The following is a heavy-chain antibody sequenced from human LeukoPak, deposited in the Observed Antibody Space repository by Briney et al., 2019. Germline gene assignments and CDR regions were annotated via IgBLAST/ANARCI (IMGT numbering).Heavy chain of an antibody. CDR1: GGSFSGYY. J-gene: IGHJ6*02. Sequence: SETLSLTRAVYGGSFSGYYWSWIRQPPGKGLEWIGEINHSGSTNYNPSLKSRVTISVDTSKNQFSLKLSSVTAADTAVYYCAGRYYYDSSGYVLGGMDVWGQGTTVTVSS. CDR3: AGRYYYDSSGYVLGGMDV. D-gene: IGHD3-22*01. V-gene: IGHV4-34*01. CDR2: INHSGST.